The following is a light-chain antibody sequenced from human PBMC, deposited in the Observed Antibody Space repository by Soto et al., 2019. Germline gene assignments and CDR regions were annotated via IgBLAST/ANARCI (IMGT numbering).Light chain of an antibody. J-gene: IGLJ2*01. CDR3: SSYTTSRTVV. V-gene: IGLV2-14*03. Sequence: QSVLTQPASVSGSPGQSIAISCTGTSSDIGSYNYVSWYQQHPGKAPNLIIYDVTNRPSGVSNRFSGSKSGNTASLTISGLQPEDEADYCCSSYTTSRTVVFGGGTKLTVL. CDR1: SSDIGSYNY. CDR2: DVT.